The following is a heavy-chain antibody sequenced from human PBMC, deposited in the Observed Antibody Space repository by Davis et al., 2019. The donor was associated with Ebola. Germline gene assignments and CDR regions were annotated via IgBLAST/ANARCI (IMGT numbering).Heavy chain of an antibody. V-gene: IGHV4-39*02. J-gene: IGHJ4*02. CDR1: GDSISGSHYY. D-gene: IGHD6-6*01. Sequence: PSETLSLTCSVSGDSISGSHYYWAWIRQSPRKGLEWIGSIYYSGSTHYNPSLKSRVTISIDTSENHFSLNLRSVTAADTAVYYCVRNSSSTHFDSWGQGTLVIVSS. CDR3: VRNSSSTHFDS. CDR2: IYYSGST.